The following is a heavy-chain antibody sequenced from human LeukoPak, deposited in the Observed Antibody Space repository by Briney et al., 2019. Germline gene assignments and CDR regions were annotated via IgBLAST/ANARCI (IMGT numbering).Heavy chain of an antibody. Sequence: GGSLRLSCAASGFTFNTYAMTWVRQAPGKGLEWVSGISWNSVSKEYADSVKGRFTISRDNAKNSLYLQMSSLRGEDTALYYCAREYSGTYLVDFWGQGTLVTVSS. D-gene: IGHD1-26*01. CDR3: AREYSGTYLVDF. J-gene: IGHJ4*02. CDR2: ISWNSVSK. V-gene: IGHV3-9*01. CDR1: GFTFNTYA.